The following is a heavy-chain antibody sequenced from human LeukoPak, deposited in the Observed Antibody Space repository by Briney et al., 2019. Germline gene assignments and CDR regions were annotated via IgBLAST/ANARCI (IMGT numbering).Heavy chain of an antibody. V-gene: IGHV3-21*01. CDR1: GFTFSSYS. D-gene: IGHD3-3*01. Sequence: GGSLSLSCAASGFTFSSYSMTWVRPAPGKGLEWVSSISSSSSYIYYADSVKGRFTISRDNAKNSLYLQMNSLRAEDTAVYYCARARITIFGVVNYFDYWGQGTLVTVSS. CDR2: ISSSSSYI. CDR3: ARARITIFGVVNYFDY. J-gene: IGHJ4*02.